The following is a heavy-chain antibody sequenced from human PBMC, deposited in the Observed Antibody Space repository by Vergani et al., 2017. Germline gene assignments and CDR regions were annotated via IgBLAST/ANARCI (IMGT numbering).Heavy chain of an antibody. J-gene: IGHJ3*02. CDR3: ARHLWFGETFDAFDI. V-gene: IGHV4-34*01. CDR2: IYYSGST. Sequence: QVQLQQWGAGLLKPSETLSLTCAVYGGSFSGYYWSWIRQAPGKGLEWIGSIYYSGSTYYNPSLKSRVTISVDTSKNQFSLKLSSVTAADTAVYYCARHLWFGETFDAFDIWGQGTMVTVSS. CDR1: GGSFSGYY. D-gene: IGHD3-10*01.